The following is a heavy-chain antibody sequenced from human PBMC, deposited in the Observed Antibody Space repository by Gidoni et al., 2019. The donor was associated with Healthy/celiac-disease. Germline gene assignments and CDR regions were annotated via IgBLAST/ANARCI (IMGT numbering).Heavy chain of an antibody. CDR2: IITIFGTA. V-gene: IGHV1-69*01. CDR3: ARDLASVALLPVVAATRVGSGYYYYYGMDV. D-gene: IGHD2-15*01. CDR1: GGTFSSYA. Sequence: QVQLVQSGAEVKKPGSSVKVSCKASGGTFSSYAISWVRPAPGQGLEWMGGIITIFGTANYAQKFQGRVTITTDESTSTAYMELSSLRSEDTAVYYCARDLASVALLPVVAATRVGSGYYYYYGMDVWGQGTTVTVSS. J-gene: IGHJ6*02.